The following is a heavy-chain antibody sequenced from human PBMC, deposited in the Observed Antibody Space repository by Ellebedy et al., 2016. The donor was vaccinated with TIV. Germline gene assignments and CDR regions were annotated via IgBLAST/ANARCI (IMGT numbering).Heavy chain of an antibody. CDR1: GLTPSGYY. Sequence: GGSLRLSCAASGLTPSGYYMHWVRQVPGKGLEWLSRINTDGSSTSYAGSVEGRFTISRDNAKKTVYLEMNSLRAEDTAVYYCARESVRYFDWDFWGQGTPVTVSS. V-gene: IGHV3-74*01. CDR2: INTDGSST. D-gene: IGHD3-9*01. J-gene: IGHJ4*02. CDR3: ARESVRYFDWDF.